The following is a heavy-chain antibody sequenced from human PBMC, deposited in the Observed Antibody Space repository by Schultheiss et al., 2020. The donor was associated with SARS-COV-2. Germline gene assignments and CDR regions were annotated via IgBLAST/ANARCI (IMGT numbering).Heavy chain of an antibody. CDR2: ISAYNGNT. J-gene: IGHJ3*02. V-gene: IGHV1-18*04. D-gene: IGHD5-18*01. CDR1: GYTFTSYG. Sequence: ASVKVSCKASGYTFTSYGISWVRQAPGQGLEWMGWISAYNGNTNYAQKFQGWVTMTRDTSISTAYMELSRLRSDDTAVYYCASSRYSYVAAFDIWGQGTMVTVSS. CDR3: ASSRYSYVAAFDI.